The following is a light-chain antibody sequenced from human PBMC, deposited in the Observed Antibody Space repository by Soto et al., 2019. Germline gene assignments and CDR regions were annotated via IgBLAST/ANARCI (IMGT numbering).Light chain of an antibody. CDR3: QSYDSSLSGVV. CDR2: GNF. J-gene: IGLJ2*01. V-gene: IGLV1-40*01. CDR1: SSSIGAGYD. Sequence: QSVLTQPPSVSGAPGQRVTISCAGGSSSIGAGYDVHWYQQVPGTAPKPLIYGNFNRPSGVPDRFSGSKSGTSASLAITGLQAGDEADYYCQSYDSSLSGVVFGGGTKVTVL.